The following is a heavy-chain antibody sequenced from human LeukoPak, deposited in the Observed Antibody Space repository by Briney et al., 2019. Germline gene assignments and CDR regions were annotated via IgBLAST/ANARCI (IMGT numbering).Heavy chain of an antibody. CDR1: GYTFTSYA. CDR3: ARLGSRTYYDFWSGYYAARNNWFDP. V-gene: IGHV7-4-1*02. J-gene: IGHJ5*02. D-gene: IGHD3-3*01. Sequence: ASVKVSCKASGYTFTSYAMNWVRQAPGQGLEWVGWINTNTGNPMYAQGFTGRFVFSLDTSVSTAYLQISSLKAEDTAVYYCARLGSRTYYDFWSGYYAARNNWFDPWGQGTLVTVSS. CDR2: INTNTGNP.